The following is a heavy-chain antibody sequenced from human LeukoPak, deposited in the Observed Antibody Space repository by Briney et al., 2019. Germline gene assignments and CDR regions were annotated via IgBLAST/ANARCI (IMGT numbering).Heavy chain of an antibody. J-gene: IGHJ4*02. CDR3: ARATVTAMDI. V-gene: IGHV3-74*01. CDR2: INSDGSST. D-gene: IGHD5-18*01. Sequence: GGSLRLSCAASGFAFDDYAVHWVRQAPGKGLVWVSRINSDGSSTSYADSVKGRFTISRDNAKNTLYLQMNSLRAEDTAVYYCARATVTAMDIWGQGTLVTVSS. CDR1: GFAFDDYA.